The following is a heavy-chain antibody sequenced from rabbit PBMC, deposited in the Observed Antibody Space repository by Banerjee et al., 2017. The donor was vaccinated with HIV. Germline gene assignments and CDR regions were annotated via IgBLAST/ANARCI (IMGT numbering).Heavy chain of an antibody. Sequence: QEQLVESGGGLVQPEGSLTLTCKASGFSFSSRHYIYWVRQAPGKGLEWIARIYTGSSGRTYYASWAKGRFTISKSSSTTVDLKMTSLTAADTATYFCARDVDNREHYTDLNLWGQGTLVTVS. CDR3: ARDVDNREHYTDLNL. CDR1: GFSFSSRHY. CDR2: IYTGSSGRT. V-gene: IGHV1S45*01. J-gene: IGHJ4*01. D-gene: IGHD8-1*01.